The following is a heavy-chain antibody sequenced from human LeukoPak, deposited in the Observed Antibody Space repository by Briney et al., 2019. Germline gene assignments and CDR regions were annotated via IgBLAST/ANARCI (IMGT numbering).Heavy chain of an antibody. Sequence: SVKVSCKASGGTFSSYAISWVRQAPGQGREWMGRIIPIFGTANYAQKFQGRVTITTDESTSTAYMELSSLRSEDTAVYYCARAGSYYYDSSGYYYWGQGTLVTVSS. CDR2: IIPIFGTA. V-gene: IGHV1-69*05. D-gene: IGHD3-22*01. J-gene: IGHJ4*02. CDR3: ARAGSYYYDSSGYYY. CDR1: GGTFSSYA.